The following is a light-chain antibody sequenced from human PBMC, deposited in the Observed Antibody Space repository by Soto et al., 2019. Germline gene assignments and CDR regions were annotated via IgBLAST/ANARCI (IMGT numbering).Light chain of an antibody. CDR3: QQDIHWPVA. J-gene: IGKJ4*02. CDR2: DAS. Sequence: DIQMTQSPATLSTSAGDRASITCRASQSIRRELAWYHQKPGKAPKVLIYDASNIASGVPARFSGSGSGTDFTLAISSLEPEDFAIYYCQQDIHWPVAFGGGTKVDI. V-gene: IGKV1-5*01. CDR1: QSIRRE.